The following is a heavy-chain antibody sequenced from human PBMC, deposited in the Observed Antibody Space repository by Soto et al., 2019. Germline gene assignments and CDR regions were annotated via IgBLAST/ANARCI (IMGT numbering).Heavy chain of an antibody. CDR1: GYTFTSYD. D-gene: IGHD1-1*01. J-gene: IGHJ4*02. Sequence: ASVKFSCKASGYTFTSYDIYWVRQATGQGLEWMGWMNPNTGNSGYAQKFQGRVTVTSDTSINTVYMELSSLRSEDTAVYYCARRAETNGWNGFGADKYYFDFWGQGTLVTVSS. CDR2: MNPNTGNS. CDR3: ARRAETNGWNGFGADKYYFDF. V-gene: IGHV1-8*01.